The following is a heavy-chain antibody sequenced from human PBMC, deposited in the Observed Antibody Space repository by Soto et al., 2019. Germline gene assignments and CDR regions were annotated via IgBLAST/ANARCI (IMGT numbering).Heavy chain of an antibody. Sequence: PGGSLRLSCAASGFTFSTYAMSWVRQAPGKGLEWVSAISNSGGTIYYADSVQGRFTISRDNSKNTLYLQMNSLRAEDTAVYYCAKDLGVVINLGWFDPWGQGTLVTVSS. J-gene: IGHJ5*02. V-gene: IGHV3-23*01. CDR1: GFTFSTYA. D-gene: IGHD3-3*01. CDR2: ISNSGGTI. CDR3: AKDLGVVINLGWFDP.